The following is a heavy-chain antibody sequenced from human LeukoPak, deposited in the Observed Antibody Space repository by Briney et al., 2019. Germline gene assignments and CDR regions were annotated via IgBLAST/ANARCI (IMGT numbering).Heavy chain of an antibody. CDR2: LYSSGST. D-gene: IGHD3-16*01. CDR1: GGSMSGDY. Sequence: SETLSLTCTVSGGSMSGDYWNWIRQSPGKGLEWIGFLYSSGSTDYNPSLKSRVTISLDTSKNQFSLKLSSVTAADMAVYSCARGAGRYDRWYFDLWGRGTLVTVSS. J-gene: IGHJ2*01. CDR3: ARGAGRYDRWYFDL. V-gene: IGHV4-59*01.